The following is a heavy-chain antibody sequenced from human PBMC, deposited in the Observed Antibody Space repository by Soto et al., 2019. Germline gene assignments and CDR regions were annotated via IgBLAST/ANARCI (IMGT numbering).Heavy chain of an antibody. V-gene: IGHV1-18*01. CDR2: ISAYNGNT. Sequence: ASVKVSCKASGYTFTSYAISWVRQAPGQGLEWMGWISAYNGNTNYAQKLQGRVTMTTDTSTSTAYMELRSLRSDDTAVYYCARDRMGIQLYSGDYYYYGMDVWGQGTTVTVSS. D-gene: IGHD5-18*01. J-gene: IGHJ6*02. CDR3: ARDRMGIQLYSGDYYYYGMDV. CDR1: GYTFTSYA.